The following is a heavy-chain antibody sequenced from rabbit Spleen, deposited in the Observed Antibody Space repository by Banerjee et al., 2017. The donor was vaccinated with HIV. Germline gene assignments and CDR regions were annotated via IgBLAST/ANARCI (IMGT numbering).Heavy chain of an antibody. CDR3: ARDTGTSFSTYGMDL. J-gene: IGHJ6*01. D-gene: IGHD8-1*01. CDR2: IDAGGSGFT. V-gene: IGHV1S45*01. CDR1: GFSFSSSYW. Sequence: QEQLEESGGGLVKPGASLTLTCKASGFSFSSSYWIYWVRQAPGKGLEWIACIDAGGSGFTYFASWAKGRFTISKTSSTTVTLQMTSLTAADTATYFCARDTGTSFSTYGMDLWGPGTLVTVS.